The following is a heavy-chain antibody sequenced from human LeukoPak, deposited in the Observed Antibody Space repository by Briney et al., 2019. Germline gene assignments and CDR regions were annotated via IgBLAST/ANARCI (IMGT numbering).Heavy chain of an antibody. V-gene: IGHV3-15*01. CDR2: IRTKIEGETT. J-gene: IGHJ6*02. Sequence: GGSLRLSCATSGFSFSNAWMNWVRQAPGKGLEWVGRIRTKIEGETTDYAAPVKGRFTISRDDSKTTLYLHMNSLKTEDSAVYYCTTERNWELLRPYGLDIWGQGTTVTVSS. CDR3: TTERNWELLRPYGLDI. CDR1: GFSFSNAW. D-gene: IGHD1-26*01.